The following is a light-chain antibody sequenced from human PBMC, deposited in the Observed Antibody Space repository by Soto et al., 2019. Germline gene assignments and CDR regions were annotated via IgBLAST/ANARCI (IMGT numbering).Light chain of an antibody. Sequence: QAALTQPACVSGSLAESTTISCTGTSRDVGAYNYVSWYQHLPGKAPKLMIFEVTNRPSGVSNRFSGSQSGNTASLTISGLQAEDEADYYCSSYTTRSTVVFGGGTKVTVL. J-gene: IGLJ2*01. CDR3: SSYTTRSTVV. CDR2: EVT. V-gene: IGLV2-14*01. CDR1: SRDVGAYNY.